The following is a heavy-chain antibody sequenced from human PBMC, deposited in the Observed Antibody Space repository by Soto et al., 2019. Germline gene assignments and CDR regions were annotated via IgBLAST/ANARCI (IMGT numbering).Heavy chain of an antibody. J-gene: IGHJ4*02. V-gene: IGHV3-23*01. Sequence: PGGSLRLSCAASGFKFSNYAMSWVRQAPGKGLEWVSLISATGGGTYYADSVKGRFTISRDNSHNTLYLQVHSLTAEDTAVYYCAKDRRAGGNSAFYFDFWGQVAQVTAPQ. CDR2: ISATGGGT. CDR3: AKDRRAGGNSAFYFDF. D-gene: IGHD3-16*01. CDR1: GFKFSNYA.